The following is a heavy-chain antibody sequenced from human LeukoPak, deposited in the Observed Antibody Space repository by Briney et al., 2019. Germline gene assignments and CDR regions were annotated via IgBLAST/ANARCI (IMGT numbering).Heavy chain of an antibody. D-gene: IGHD3-10*01. CDR1: GLTFSSYG. Sequence: GGSLRLSCAASGLTFSSYGMHWVRQAPGKGPEWVAVISYDGSNKYYADSVKGRFTISRDNSKNTLYLQMNSLRAEDTAVYYCAKDSGSGSYSTFDYWGQGTLVTVSS. V-gene: IGHV3-30*18. CDR2: ISYDGSNK. CDR3: AKDSGSGSYSTFDY. J-gene: IGHJ4*02.